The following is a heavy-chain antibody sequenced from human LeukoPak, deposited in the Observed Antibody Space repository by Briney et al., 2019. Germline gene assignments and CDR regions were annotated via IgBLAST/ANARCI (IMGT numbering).Heavy chain of an antibody. CDR1: GYTSTSYD. CDR3: ARGPGFWSGYYLFRHYGMDV. D-gene: IGHD3-3*01. J-gene: IGHJ6*02. Sequence: ASVKVSCKASGYTSTSYDINWVRQATGQGLEWTGWMNPNSGNTGYAQKFQGRVTMTRNTSISTAYMELSSLRSEDTAVYYCARGPGFWSGYYLFRHYGMDVWGQGTTVTVSS. CDR2: MNPNSGNT. V-gene: IGHV1-8*01.